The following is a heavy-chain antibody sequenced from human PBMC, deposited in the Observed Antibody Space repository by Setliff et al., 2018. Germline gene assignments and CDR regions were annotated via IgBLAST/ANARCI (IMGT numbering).Heavy chain of an antibody. CDR2: MNPNSGNT. D-gene: IGHD1-26*01. Sequence: ASVKVSCKASGYTFTSYDINWVRQATGQGLEWMGWMNPNSGNTGYAQKFQGRVTMTRNTSISTAYMELSSLRSEDTAVYYCATDRAWELRAFDIWGQGTMVTVSS. CDR1: GYTFTSYD. J-gene: IGHJ3*02. V-gene: IGHV1-8*02. CDR3: ATDRAWELRAFDI.